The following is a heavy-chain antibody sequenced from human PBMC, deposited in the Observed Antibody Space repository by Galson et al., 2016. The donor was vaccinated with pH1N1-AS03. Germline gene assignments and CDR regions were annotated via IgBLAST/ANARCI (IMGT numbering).Heavy chain of an antibody. V-gene: IGHV4-4*02. CDR1: GDSISTSNW. D-gene: IGHD5-18*01. CDR2: VSHAGRT. CDR3: ARDVLPYSLGLDV. Sequence: ETLSLTCAVSGDSISTSNWWSWVRQPPGKGLEWIGEVSHAGRTNYSPSPKSRVTISLDKSKNQFSLQLPSVTAADTALYYCARDVLPYSLGLDVWGQGATVTVSS. J-gene: IGHJ6*02.